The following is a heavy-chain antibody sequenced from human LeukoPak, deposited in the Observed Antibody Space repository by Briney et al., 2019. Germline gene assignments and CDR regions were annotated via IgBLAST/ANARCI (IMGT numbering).Heavy chain of an antibody. Sequence: SGPTLVNPTQTLTLTCTFSGFSLPTSGVGVGWIRQPPGKALEWLAIIYWDDDRRYSPSLRSRLTITKDTYKNQVVPIMTNMDPVDPATYYCAHIEITFGGVMRDDAFDIWGQGTMVTVSS. CDR1: GFSLPTSGVG. D-gene: IGHD3-16*01. CDR2: IYWDDDR. J-gene: IGHJ3*02. V-gene: IGHV2-5*02. CDR3: AHIEITFGGVMRDDAFDI.